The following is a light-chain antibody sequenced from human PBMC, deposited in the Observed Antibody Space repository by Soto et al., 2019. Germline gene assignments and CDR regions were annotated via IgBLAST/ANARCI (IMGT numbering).Light chain of an antibody. J-gene: IGKJ1*01. CDR1: ESISTD. Sequence: EIVFTQSPATLSLSPGESATISCRATESISTDLAWYQQKPGQAPRLVIFDASKRATGIPVRLSGSGSGTDFTLTISGLEPEDFAVYYCQQRTKWPPSWTFGQGTKVDIK. CDR3: QQRTKWPPSWT. CDR2: DAS. V-gene: IGKV3-11*01.